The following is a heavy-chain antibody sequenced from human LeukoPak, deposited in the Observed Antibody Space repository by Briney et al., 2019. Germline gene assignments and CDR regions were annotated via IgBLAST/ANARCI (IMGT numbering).Heavy chain of an antibody. V-gene: IGHV4-39*01. J-gene: IGHJ4*02. CDR1: GGSISSSSYY. Sequence: SETLSLTCTVSGGSISSSSYYWGWIRQPPGKGLEWIGSIYYSGSTYYNPSLKSRVTISVDTSKNQFSLKLSSVTAADTAVYYCARGSSSWYGRTWVDYWGQGTLVTVSS. D-gene: IGHD6-13*01. CDR2: IYYSGST. CDR3: ARGSSSWYGRTWVDY.